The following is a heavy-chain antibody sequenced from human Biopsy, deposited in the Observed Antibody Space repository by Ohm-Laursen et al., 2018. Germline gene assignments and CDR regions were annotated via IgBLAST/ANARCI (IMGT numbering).Heavy chain of an antibody. V-gene: IGHV1-8*01. Sequence: SVKVSCKASGYTFTSHDINWVRQATGQGLEWMGWMSPNTGNTVYAQRFQDRVTITSDTSTGTAYMELTSLTSDDTAVYFCARWETTLGRSLDSWGQGTLVAVSS. CDR1: GYTFTSHD. D-gene: IGHD1-26*01. CDR2: MSPNTGNT. CDR3: ARWETTLGRSLDS. J-gene: IGHJ4*02.